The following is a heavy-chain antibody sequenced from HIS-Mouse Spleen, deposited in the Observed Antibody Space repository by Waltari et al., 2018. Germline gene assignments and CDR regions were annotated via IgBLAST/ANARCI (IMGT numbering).Heavy chain of an antibody. CDR2: IYYSGRT. Sequence: QLQLQESGPGLVKPSETLSLTRTVPGGPISISSYYRGGIRRPPGKGLEWIGSIYYSGRTYYNPSLKGRVTISVDTSKNQFSLKLSSVTAADTAVYYCAREIPYSSSWYDWYFDLWGRGTLVTVSS. CDR3: AREIPYSSSWYDWYFDL. J-gene: IGHJ2*01. CDR1: GGPISISSYY. D-gene: IGHD6-13*01. V-gene: IGHV4-39*07.